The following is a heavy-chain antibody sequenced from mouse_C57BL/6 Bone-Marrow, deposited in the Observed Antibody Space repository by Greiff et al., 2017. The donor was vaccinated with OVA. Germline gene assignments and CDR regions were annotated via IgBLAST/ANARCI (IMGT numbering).Heavy chain of an antibody. CDR2: IWWDDDK. Sequence: QVTLKESGPGILQPSQTLSLTCSFSGFSLSTFGMGVGWIRQPSGKGLEWLAHIWWDDDKYYNPALKSRLTISKDTSKNQVFLKIANVDTADTATYYCARIPSVRDGYYGWFAYWGQGTLVTVSA. CDR1: GFSLSTFGMG. D-gene: IGHD2-3*01. CDR3: ARIPSVRDGYYGWFAY. V-gene: IGHV8-8*01. J-gene: IGHJ3*01.